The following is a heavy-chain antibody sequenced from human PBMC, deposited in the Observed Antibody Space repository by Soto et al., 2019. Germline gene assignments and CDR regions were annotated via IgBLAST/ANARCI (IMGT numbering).Heavy chain of an antibody. CDR3: ARDLADYDILTGYYTKSGPPDV. Sequence: SVKVSCKASGGTFSSYAISWVRQAPGQGLEWMGGIIPIFGTANYAQKFQGRVTITADESTSTAYMELSSLRSEDTAVYYCARDLADYDILTGYYTKSGPPDVWGQGTTVTVSS. D-gene: IGHD3-9*01. CDR2: IIPIFGTA. J-gene: IGHJ6*02. V-gene: IGHV1-69*13. CDR1: GGTFSSYA.